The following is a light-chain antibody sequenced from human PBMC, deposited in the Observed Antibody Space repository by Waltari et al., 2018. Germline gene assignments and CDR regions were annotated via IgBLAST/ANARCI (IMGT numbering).Light chain of an antibody. CDR2: DAS. CDR3: QQRSNWPPELT. J-gene: IGKJ4*01. CDR1: RSVSTQ. Sequence: ETVLTQSPATLSLSPGERATLSCRASRSVSTQLAWYQQKPGQAPRLLIYDASNSASDIPDRFSGSGSGTDFTLTISSLEPEDFAVYYCQQRSNWPPELTFGGGTKVEIK. V-gene: IGKV3-11*01.